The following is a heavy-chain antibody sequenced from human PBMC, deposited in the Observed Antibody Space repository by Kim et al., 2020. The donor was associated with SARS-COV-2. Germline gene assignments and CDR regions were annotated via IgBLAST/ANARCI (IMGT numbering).Heavy chain of an antibody. D-gene: IGHD6-19*01. Sequence: GGSLRLSCAASGFTFSSYAMSWVRRAPGKGLEWVSAIGVSGGSTYHADSVKGRFTISRDNSKNTLYLQMNSLRVEDTAVYYCARQWRIDYWGQGTLVTVS. CDR3: ARQWRIDY. CDR1: GFTFSSYA. V-gene: IGHV3-23*01. CDR2: IGVSGGST. J-gene: IGHJ4*02.